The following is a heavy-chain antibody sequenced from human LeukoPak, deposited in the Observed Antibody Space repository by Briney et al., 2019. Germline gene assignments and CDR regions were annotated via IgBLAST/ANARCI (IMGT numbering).Heavy chain of an antibody. CDR2: MNPNSSNT. Sequence: ASVKVSCKASAYTFTSYDINRVRQATGQGLEWMGWMNPNSSNTGYAQKFQGRVTMTRNTYISTTYMELNSLRSEDTAVYYCARGWGQWGLAWGFDLWGQGTMVTVSS. D-gene: IGHD1-26*01. CDR1: AYTFTSYD. CDR3: ARGWGQWGLAWGFDL. J-gene: IGHJ3*01. V-gene: IGHV1-8*01.